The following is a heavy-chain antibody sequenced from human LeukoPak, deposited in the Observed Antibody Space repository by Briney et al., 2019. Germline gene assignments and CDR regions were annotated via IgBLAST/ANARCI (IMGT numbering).Heavy chain of an antibody. CDR1: GGSISSSSYY. J-gene: IGHJ4*02. CDR2: VYYSGRT. V-gene: IGHV4-39*01. CDR3: ARSPTKRVTEDY. D-gene: IGHD2-8*01. Sequence: SETLSLTCTVSGGSISSSSYYWGWIRQPPGKELQWIASVYYSGRTNYSPSLKSRVTISVDTSEKQFSLQLNSVTAADTAVYYCARSPTKRVTEDYWGQGTLVTVSS.